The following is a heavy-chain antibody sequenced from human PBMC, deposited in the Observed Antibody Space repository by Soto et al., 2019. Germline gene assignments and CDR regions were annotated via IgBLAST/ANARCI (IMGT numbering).Heavy chain of an antibody. CDR1: GFTVSSNY. CDR2: IYSGGST. D-gene: IGHD2-21*02. CDR3: ARAYCGGDCYYFDY. Sequence: GESLKISCAASGFTVSSNYMSWVRQAPGKGLEWVSVIYSGGSTYYADSVKGRFTISRHNSKNTLYLQMNSLRAEDTAVYYCARAYCGGDCYYFDYWGQGTLVTVSS. J-gene: IGHJ4*02. V-gene: IGHV3-53*04.